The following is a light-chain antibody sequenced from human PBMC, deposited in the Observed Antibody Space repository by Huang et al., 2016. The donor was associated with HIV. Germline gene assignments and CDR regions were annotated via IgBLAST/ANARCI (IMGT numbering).Light chain of an antibody. Sequence: EIVMTQSPATLSVSPGERATLSCRASQSVTSLAWYQQKPGQTPRLLIYGASTRATGSLARFSGSGSGTDFTLTISSLQSEDFAVYYCQQYNNWPSITFGQGTRLEIK. CDR3: QQYNNWPSIT. CDR2: GAS. CDR1: QSVTS. V-gene: IGKV3-15*01. J-gene: IGKJ5*01.